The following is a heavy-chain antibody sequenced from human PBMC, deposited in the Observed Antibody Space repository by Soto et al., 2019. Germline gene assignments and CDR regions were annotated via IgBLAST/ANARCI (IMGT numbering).Heavy chain of an antibody. D-gene: IGHD1-26*01. CDR3: ARQVDSVGADVFDY. Sequence: PSETLSLTCTVSGGSISSYYWSWIRQPAGKGLEWIGRIYTSGSTNYNPSLKSRVTMSVDTSKNQFSLKLSSVTAADTAVYYCARQVDSVGADVFDYWGQGTLVTVSS. V-gene: IGHV4-4*07. J-gene: IGHJ4*02. CDR1: GGSISSYY. CDR2: IYTSGST.